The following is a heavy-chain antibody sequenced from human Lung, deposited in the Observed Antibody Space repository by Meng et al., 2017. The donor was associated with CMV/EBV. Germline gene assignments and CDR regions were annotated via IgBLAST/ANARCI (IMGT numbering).Heavy chain of an antibody. CDR2: INPNSGGT. CDR3: ARPGRDFWSGYRAHLLMDV. J-gene: IGHJ6*02. CDR1: GYTFTGYY. V-gene: IGHV1-2*02. Sequence: ASVKVSCKASGYTFTGYYMHWVRQAPGQGLEWMGWINPNSGGTNYAQKFQGRVTMTRDTSISTAYMELSRLRSDGTAVYYCARPGRDFWSGYRAHLLMDVWGQGTTVTVSS. D-gene: IGHD3-3*01.